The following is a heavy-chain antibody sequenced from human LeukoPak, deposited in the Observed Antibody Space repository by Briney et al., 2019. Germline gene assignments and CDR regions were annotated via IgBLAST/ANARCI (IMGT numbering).Heavy chain of an antibody. Sequence: PGGSLRLSCAASGFTFSDYAMHWVRQAPGKGLEWVANIKQDGSEKYYVDSVKGRFTISRDNAKNSLYLQMNSLRAEDTAVYYCARVRARSYCSGTSCYGYWGQGTLVTVSS. CDR2: IKQDGSEK. CDR3: ARVRARSYCSGTSCYGY. D-gene: IGHD2-2*01. V-gene: IGHV3-7*01. J-gene: IGHJ4*02. CDR1: GFTFSDYA.